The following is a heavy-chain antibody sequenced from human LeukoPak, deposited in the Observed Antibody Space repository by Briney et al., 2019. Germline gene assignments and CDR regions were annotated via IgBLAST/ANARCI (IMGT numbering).Heavy chain of an antibody. CDR1: GGSISSGGYY. CDR3: ARATNKGGSGSYPDNNWFDP. CDR2: IYYSGST. V-gene: IGHV4-30-4*08. Sequence: NPSETLSLTCTVSGGSISSGGYYWSWIHQHPGKGLEWIGYIYYSGSTYYNPSLKSRVTISVDTSKNQLSLQLSSVTAADTAVYYCARATNKGGSGSYPDNNWFDPWGQGTLVTVSS. D-gene: IGHD3-10*01. J-gene: IGHJ5*02.